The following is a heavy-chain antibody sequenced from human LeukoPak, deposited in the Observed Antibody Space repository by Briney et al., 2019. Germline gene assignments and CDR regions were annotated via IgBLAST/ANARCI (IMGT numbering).Heavy chain of an antibody. Sequence: SETLSLTCTVSGGSISSSSYYWGWIRQPPGKGLEWIGSIYYSGSTYYNPSLKSRVTISVDKSKNQFSLKLSSVTAADTAVYYCARKAARYGVPYYFDYWGQGTLVTVSS. CDR1: GGSISSSSYY. J-gene: IGHJ4*02. V-gene: IGHV4-39*07. D-gene: IGHD6-6*01. CDR2: IYYSGST. CDR3: ARKAARYGVPYYFDY.